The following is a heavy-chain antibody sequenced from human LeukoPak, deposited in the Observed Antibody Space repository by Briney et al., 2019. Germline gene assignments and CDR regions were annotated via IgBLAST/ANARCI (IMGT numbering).Heavy chain of an antibody. CDR2: INHSGST. D-gene: IGHD3-16*02. V-gene: IGHV4-34*01. J-gene: IGHJ6*02. Sequence: SETLSLTCAVYGGSFSGYYWSWIRQPPGKGLEWIGEINHSGSTNYNPSLKSRVTISVDTSKNQFSLKLSSVTAADTAVYYCARFYDYIWGSYRHIRPRAHVWGQGTTVTVSS. CDR1: GGSFSGYY. CDR3: ARFYDYIWGSYRHIRPRAHV.